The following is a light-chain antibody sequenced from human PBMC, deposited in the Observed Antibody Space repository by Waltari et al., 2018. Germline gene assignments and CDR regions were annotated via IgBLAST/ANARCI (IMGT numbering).Light chain of an antibody. V-gene: IGLV1-40*01. J-gene: IGLJ2*01. CDR1: GSNIVAGCD. Sequence: AVPVPMVPTTATGSGSNIVAGCDATWYQQQPGKAPELLFYGTGTRPPGVPDRFSGSHSGSSASLAITALQAEDEADYYCQSYDTSLSVVFGGGTKLTVV. CDR2: GTG. CDR3: QSYDTSLSVV.